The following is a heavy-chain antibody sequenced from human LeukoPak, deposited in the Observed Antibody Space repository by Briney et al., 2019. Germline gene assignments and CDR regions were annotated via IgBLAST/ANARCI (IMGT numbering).Heavy chain of an antibody. D-gene: IGHD2-21*01. Sequence: ASQKVSCKASGHTFTGYYMHWVRQAPGQGLEWMGRINPNSGGTNYAQKFQGRVTMTRDTSISTAYMELSRLRSDDTAVYYCASLAYSGGYSVDYWVQGTLVTVSS. CDR2: INPNSGGT. CDR1: GHTFTGYY. J-gene: IGHJ4*02. V-gene: IGHV1-2*06. CDR3: ASLAYSGGYSVDY.